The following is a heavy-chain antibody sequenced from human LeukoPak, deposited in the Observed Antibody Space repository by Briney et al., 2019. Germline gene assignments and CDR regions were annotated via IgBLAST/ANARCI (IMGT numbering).Heavy chain of an antibody. Sequence: SETLSLTCAVYGGSFSGYYWSWIRQPPGKGLEWIAYIYYSGITNYNPSLKSRVTISVDTSKNQFSLKLSSVTAADTAVYYCARHLSGGTYPLDYWGQGTLVTVSS. D-gene: IGHD1-26*01. CDR1: GGSFSGYY. J-gene: IGHJ4*02. V-gene: IGHV4-59*08. CDR3: ARHLSGGTYPLDY. CDR2: IYYSGIT.